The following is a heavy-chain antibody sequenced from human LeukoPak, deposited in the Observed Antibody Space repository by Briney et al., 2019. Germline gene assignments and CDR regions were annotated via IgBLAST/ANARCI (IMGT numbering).Heavy chain of an antibody. Sequence: SETLSLTCAVSGGSITTTDFDWAWIRQPPGQGFEWIATISSSGKAYYYPSLMSRVTISVDTSKNQFSLDVTSVTAADTGLFYCARFKGGTGFDCWGRGIWSSS. J-gene: IGHJ4*02. D-gene: IGHD1-26*01. CDR3: ARFKGGTGFDC. CDR1: GGSITTTDFD. CDR2: ISSSGKA. V-gene: IGHV4-39*01.